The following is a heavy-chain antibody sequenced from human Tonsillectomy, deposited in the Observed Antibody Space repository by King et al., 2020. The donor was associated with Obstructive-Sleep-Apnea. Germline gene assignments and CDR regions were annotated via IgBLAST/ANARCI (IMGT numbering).Heavy chain of an antibody. CDR2: ISYDGSNK. Sequence: VQLVESGGGVVQPGRSLRLSCAASGFTFSSYGMHWVRQAPGKGLEWVAVISYDGSNKYYADSVKGRFTISRDNSKNTLYLQMNSLRAEDTAVYYCAKVGPRYNWNDIPGYWGQGTLVTVSS. CDR1: GFTFSSYG. D-gene: IGHD1-20*01. CDR3: AKVGPRYNWNDIPGY. J-gene: IGHJ4*02. V-gene: IGHV3-30*18.